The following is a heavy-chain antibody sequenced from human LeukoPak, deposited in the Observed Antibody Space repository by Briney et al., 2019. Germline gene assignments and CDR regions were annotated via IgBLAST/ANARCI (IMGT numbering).Heavy chain of an antibody. CDR1: GFTFSSYA. CDR2: ISSNGGST. Sequence: PGGSLRLSCAASGFTFSSYAMHWVRQAPGKGLEYVSAISSNGGSTYYANSVKGRFTISRDRSKNTLYLQMGSLRAEDMAVYYCARLHGYALDYWGQGTLVTVSS. D-gene: IGHD5-12*01. V-gene: IGHV3-64*01. CDR3: ARLHGYALDY. J-gene: IGHJ4*02.